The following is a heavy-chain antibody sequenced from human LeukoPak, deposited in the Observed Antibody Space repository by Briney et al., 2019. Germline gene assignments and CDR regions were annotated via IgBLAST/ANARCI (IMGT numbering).Heavy chain of an antibody. V-gene: IGHV3-23*01. Sequence: GGSLRLSCAVSGFTFSSYAMSWVRQAPGKGLEWVSSISGSGGSTYYADSVKGRFTISRDKSKNTVYLQVNSLRAEDTAVYYCATRLCYCHSSLGYCGQGTLVTVSS. CDR3: ATRLCYCHSSLGY. J-gene: IGHJ4*02. D-gene: IGHD3-22*01. CDR2: ISGSGGST. CDR1: GFTFSSYA.